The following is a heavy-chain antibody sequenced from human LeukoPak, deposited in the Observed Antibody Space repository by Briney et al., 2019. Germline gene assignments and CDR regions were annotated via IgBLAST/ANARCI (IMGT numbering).Heavy chain of an antibody. CDR3: ARGGQRFGELLFDY. Sequence: PGGSLRLSCAASGFDFSDYSMNWVRQTTGKGLEWVSFISSSSNDIYYADSLKGRFTISRDNAKSSVYLQMNSLGADDTAVYYCARGGQRFGELLFDYWGQGSLVTVSS. J-gene: IGHJ4*02. CDR2: ISSSSNDI. CDR1: GFDFSDYS. V-gene: IGHV3-21*01. D-gene: IGHD3-10*01.